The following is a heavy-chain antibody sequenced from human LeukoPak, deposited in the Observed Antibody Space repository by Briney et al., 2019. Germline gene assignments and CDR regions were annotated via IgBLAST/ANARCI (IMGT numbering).Heavy chain of an antibody. CDR2: VFYSGGT. J-gene: IGHJ5*02. D-gene: IGHD3-16*01. V-gene: IGHV4-59*08. Sequence: SETLSLTCTVSGGSISGFHWSWIRQPPGKGLEYIGDVFYSGGTNYNSSLKSRLTISVDTSRNQFSLKLPSVTAADTAVYYCARLYAGAYTRLDPWGQGTLVAVSS. CDR1: GGSISGFH. CDR3: ARLYAGAYTRLDP.